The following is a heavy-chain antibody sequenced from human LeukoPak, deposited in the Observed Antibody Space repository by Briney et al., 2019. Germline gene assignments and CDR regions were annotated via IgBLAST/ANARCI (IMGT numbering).Heavy chain of an antibody. CDR3: ARLKFYDSTGYSPGYYMDV. Sequence: PSETLSLTCTVSGGSIISDYWSWIRQSAGTGLEWIGRIYGSGITDYNPSLKSRVTMSLDTSRKQFSLRLTSVTAADTAVYYCARLKFYDSTGYSPGYYMDVWGKGTTVSVFS. J-gene: IGHJ6*03. CDR1: GGSIISDY. CDR2: IYGSGIT. V-gene: IGHV4-4*07. D-gene: IGHD3-22*01.